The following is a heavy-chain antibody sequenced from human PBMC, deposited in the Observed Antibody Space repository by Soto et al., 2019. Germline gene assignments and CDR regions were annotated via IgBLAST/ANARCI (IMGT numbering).Heavy chain of an antibody. V-gene: IGHV1-2*04. CDR3: ARVGNYYYYGMDV. CDR1: GDTFTGYY. J-gene: IGHJ6*02. D-gene: IGHD1-26*01. CDR2: INPNSGGT. Sequence: ASVKVSCKASGDTFTGYYMPWVQQALGQGLEWMGWINPNSGGTNYAQKFQGWVTMTRDTSISTAYMDLSRLRSEDTAVYKWARVGNYYYYGMDVWGQGTTVTVSS.